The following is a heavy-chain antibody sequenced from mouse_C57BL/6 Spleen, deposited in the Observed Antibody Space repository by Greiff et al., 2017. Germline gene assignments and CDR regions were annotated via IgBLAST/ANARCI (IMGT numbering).Heavy chain of an antibody. V-gene: IGHV3-6*01. Sequence: EVKVEESGPGLVKPSQSLSLTCSVTGYSITSGYYWNWIRQFPGNKLEWMGYISYDGSNNYNPSLKNRISITRDTSKNQFFLKLNSVTTEDTATYYCAREGTTVVEEVYAMDYWGQGTSVTVSS. J-gene: IGHJ4*01. CDR2: ISYDGSN. CDR3: AREGTTVVEEVYAMDY. CDR1: GYSITSGYY. D-gene: IGHD1-1*01.